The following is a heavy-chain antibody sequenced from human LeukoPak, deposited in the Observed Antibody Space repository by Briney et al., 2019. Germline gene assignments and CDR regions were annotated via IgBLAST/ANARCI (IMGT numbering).Heavy chain of an antibody. J-gene: IGHJ4*02. D-gene: IGHD3-9*01. CDR3: ARLLRYLDWLLWEGYFDY. Sequence: SETLSLTCAVSGYSISSGYYWGWIRQPPGKGLEWIGSIYHSGSTYYNPSLKSRVTISVDTSKNQFSLKLSSVTAADTAVYYCARLLRYLDWLLWEGYFDYWGRGNLVTVSS. V-gene: IGHV4-38-2*01. CDR1: GYSISSGYY. CDR2: IYHSGST.